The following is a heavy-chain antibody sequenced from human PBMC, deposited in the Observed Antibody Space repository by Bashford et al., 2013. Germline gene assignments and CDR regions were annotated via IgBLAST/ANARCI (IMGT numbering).Heavy chain of an antibody. CDR3: ARDFDS. CDR1: GFSLSTSGVG. J-gene: IGHJ4*02. Sequence: SGPTLVKPTQTLTLTCTFSGFSLSTSGVGVGWIRQPPGKALEWLARIGWDDAKFYTTSLKTRLTISKDTSKNQVVLTMTDMDPVDTATYYCARDFDSWGQGTLVTVSS. V-gene: IGHV2-70*04. CDR2: IGWDDAK.